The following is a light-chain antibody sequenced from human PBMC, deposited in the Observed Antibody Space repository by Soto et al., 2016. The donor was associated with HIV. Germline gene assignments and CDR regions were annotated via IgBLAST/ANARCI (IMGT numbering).Light chain of an antibody. CDR2: AAS. J-gene: IGKJ1*01. V-gene: IGKV1-39*01. CDR1: QSISTY. CDR3: QQSYTTPWT. Sequence: DIQMTQSPSSLSASVGDRVTITCRASQSISTYLNWYQQKPGKAPKFLIYAASSLQSGVSARFSGSGSGTDFTLTISSLQPEDFATYYCQQSYTTPWTFGQGTKVEIK.